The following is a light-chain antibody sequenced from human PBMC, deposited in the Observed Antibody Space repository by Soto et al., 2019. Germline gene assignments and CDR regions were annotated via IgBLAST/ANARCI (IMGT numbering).Light chain of an antibody. CDR2: GAS. V-gene: IGKV1-33*01. J-gene: IGKJ2*01. CDR1: QDIRRY. CDR3: QQYADVPFT. Sequence: DIQMTQSPSSLSASVGDRVTITCQARQDIRRYLNWYQQEPGKDPKLLIYGASNLEPGVPSRFSGGGSETDFTFTISSLRPEDFATYYCQQYADVPFTFGRGTKLEIK.